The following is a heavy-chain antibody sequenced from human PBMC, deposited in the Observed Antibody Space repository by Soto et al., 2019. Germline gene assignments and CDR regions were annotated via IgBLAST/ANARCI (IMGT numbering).Heavy chain of an antibody. CDR1: GYTFTGYY. CDR2: INPSTGGT. Sequence: QVHLVQSGAEVKKAGASVKVSCKASGYTFTGYYIHWVRQAPGQGFEWVGWINPSTGGTSYAQKFQGRVTVTRDTAISTAYMELTRLRSNDTAVYYCARDLGGLGDPFDNWGQRTRVTVFS. J-gene: IGHJ4*02. CDR3: ARDLGGLGDPFDN. V-gene: IGHV1-2*02. D-gene: IGHD3-16*01.